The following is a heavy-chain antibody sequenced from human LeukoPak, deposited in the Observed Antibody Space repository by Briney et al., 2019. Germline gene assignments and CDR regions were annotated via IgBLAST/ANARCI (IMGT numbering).Heavy chain of an antibody. CDR3: ARQKDYYDSSGYYPTEFDY. Sequence: GESLKISCKGSGYSFTSYWIGWVRQMPGKGLEWMGIIYPGDSDTRYSPSFQGQVTISADKSISTAYLQWSSLKASDTAMCYCARQKDYYDSSGYYPTEFDYWGQGTLVTVSS. J-gene: IGHJ4*02. CDR1: GYSFTSYW. D-gene: IGHD3-22*01. CDR2: IYPGDSDT. V-gene: IGHV5-51*01.